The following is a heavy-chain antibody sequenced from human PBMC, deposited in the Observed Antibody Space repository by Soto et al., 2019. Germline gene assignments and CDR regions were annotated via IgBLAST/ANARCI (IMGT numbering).Heavy chain of an antibody. CDR3: ARAEGYCSGGSFYRPYYYYGMDV. Sequence: QVQLVESGGGVVQPGRSLRLSCAASGFTFSSYAMHWVRQAPGKGLEWVAVISYDGSNKYYADSVKGRFTISRDNSKNTLYLQMNSLRAEDTAVYYCARAEGYCSGGSFYRPYYYYGMDVWGQGTTVTVSS. J-gene: IGHJ6*02. CDR2: ISYDGSNK. CDR1: GFTFSSYA. D-gene: IGHD2-15*01. V-gene: IGHV3-30-3*01.